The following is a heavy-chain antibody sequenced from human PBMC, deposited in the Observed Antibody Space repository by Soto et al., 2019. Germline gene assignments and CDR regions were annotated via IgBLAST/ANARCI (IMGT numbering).Heavy chain of an antibody. CDR1: GGTFSSLA. V-gene: IGHV1-69*06. D-gene: IGHD6-19*01. Sequence: QVQLVQSGAEVKKPGSSVKVSCKASGGTFSSLAISWVRQAPGQGLEWMGGLVPVFGTANYAQKFQDRVTITADKSTSTSYMELSSLRSEDTAVYHCARSPRVFDYWGQGTLVTVSS. J-gene: IGHJ4*02. CDR2: LVPVFGTA. CDR3: ARSPRVFDY.